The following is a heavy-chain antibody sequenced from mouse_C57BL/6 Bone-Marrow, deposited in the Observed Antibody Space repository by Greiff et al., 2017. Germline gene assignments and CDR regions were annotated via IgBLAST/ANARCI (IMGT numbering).Heavy chain of an antibody. CDR3: ARGVDYDYFDY. Sequence: VQLQQPGAELVKPGASVKLSCKASGYTFTSYWMQWVKQRPGQGLEWIGEIDPSDSYTNYNQKFKGKATLTVDTSSSTAYMQRSSLTSEDSAVYYCARGVDYDYFDYWGQGTTLTVSS. J-gene: IGHJ2*01. D-gene: IGHD2-4*01. V-gene: IGHV1-50*01. CDR2: IDPSDSYT. CDR1: GYTFTSYW.